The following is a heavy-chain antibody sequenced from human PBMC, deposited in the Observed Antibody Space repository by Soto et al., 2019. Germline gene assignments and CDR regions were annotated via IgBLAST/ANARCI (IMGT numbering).Heavy chain of an antibody. CDR2: IDPSDSYT. D-gene: IGHD3-16*02. CDR1: GYSFTTYW. Sequence: GESLKISCKASGYSFTTYWIGWVRQMPGKGLEWMGRIDPSDSYTNYSPSFQGHVTISADKSISTAYLQWSSLKASDTAMYYCARLLLSRVDFDPWGQGTLVTVSS. V-gene: IGHV5-10-1*01. CDR3: ARLLLSRVDFDP. J-gene: IGHJ5*02.